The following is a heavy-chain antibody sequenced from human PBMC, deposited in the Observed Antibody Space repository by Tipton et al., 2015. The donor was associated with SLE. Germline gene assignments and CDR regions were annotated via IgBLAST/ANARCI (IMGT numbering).Heavy chain of an antibody. V-gene: IGHV4-39*07. D-gene: IGHD6-13*01. CDR2: IYYSGST. CDR1: GGSISSSSYY. CDR3: ARGGGYSSRMDHFDY. Sequence: TLSLTCTVSGGSISSSSYYWGWIRQPPGKGLEWIGSIYYSGSTYYNPSLKSRVTISVDTSKNQFSLKLSSVTAADTAVYYCARGGGYSSRMDHFDYWGQGTLVTVSS. J-gene: IGHJ4*02.